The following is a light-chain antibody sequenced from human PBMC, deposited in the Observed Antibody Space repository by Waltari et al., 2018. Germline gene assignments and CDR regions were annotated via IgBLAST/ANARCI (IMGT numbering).Light chain of an antibody. Sequence: SYELTQPPSVSVSPGQTARIPRSGDALPRKYAYWYQQKSGQAPVLGMYEDSKRPPGIPGRFSGSGSGTMATLTISGAQAEDEADYYCYSTDGSGNERVFGGGTKLTV. CDR2: EDS. CDR3: YSTDGSGNERV. J-gene: IGLJ2*01. CDR1: ALPRKY. V-gene: IGLV3-10*01.